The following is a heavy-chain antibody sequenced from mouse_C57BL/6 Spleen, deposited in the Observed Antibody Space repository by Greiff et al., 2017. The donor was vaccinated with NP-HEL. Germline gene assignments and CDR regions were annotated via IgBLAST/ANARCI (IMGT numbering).Heavy chain of an antibody. CDR2: IDPSDSET. CDR1: GYTFTSYW. V-gene: IGHV1-52*01. Sequence: QVQLQQPGAELVRPGSSVKLSCKASGYTFTSYWMHWVKQRPIQGLEWIGNIDPSDSETHYNQKFKDKATLTVDKSSSTAYMQLSSLTSEDSAVYYCARRYGYDGGYFDVWGTGTTVTVSS. CDR3: ARRYGYDGGYFDV. D-gene: IGHD2-2*01. J-gene: IGHJ1*03.